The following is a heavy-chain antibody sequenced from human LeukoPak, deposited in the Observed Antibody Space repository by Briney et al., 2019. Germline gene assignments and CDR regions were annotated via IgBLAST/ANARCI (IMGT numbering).Heavy chain of an antibody. Sequence: GGSLRLSCVASGFTFGSYAMSWVRQAPGKGLEWVGRVKSVAEGEASEYGTAVKGRFTISRDDSKKTVYLQMHNLSTEDTALYYCTKNTGDSDIWGQGTTVIVSS. CDR2: VKSVAEGEAS. CDR3: TKNTGDSDI. CDR1: GFTFGSYA. V-gene: IGHV3-15*01. D-gene: IGHD2-21*01. J-gene: IGHJ3*02.